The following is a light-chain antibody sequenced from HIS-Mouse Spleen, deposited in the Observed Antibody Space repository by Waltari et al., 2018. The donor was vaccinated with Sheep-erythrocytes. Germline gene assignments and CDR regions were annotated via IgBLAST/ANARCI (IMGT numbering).Light chain of an antibody. CDR2: EVS. V-gene: IGLV2-8*01. J-gene: IGLJ3*02. CDR3: SSYAGSNNWV. Sequence: QSALTQPPSASGSPGQSVTISCPGTSSDVGGYNYVSWYQQPPGKAPKPMIYEVSKRPSGVPDRFSGSKSGNTASLTVSGLQAEDEADYYCSSYAGSNNWVFGGGTKLTVL. CDR1: SSDVGGYNY.